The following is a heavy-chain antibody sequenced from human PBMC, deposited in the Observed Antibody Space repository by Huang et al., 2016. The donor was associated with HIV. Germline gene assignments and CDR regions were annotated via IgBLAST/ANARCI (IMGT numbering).Heavy chain of an antibody. CDR2: INTNTGNP. CDR1: GYTFTCYA. Sequence: QVQLVQSGSELNKPGASVRVSCKAAGYTFTCYAMNWVRQAPGQGLEWLGWINTNTGNPTYAQGFRGRFVFSLDTSVSSAYLHISSLDADDTAVYYCARDRGRQPLYAIYYHYYYYMDVWGKGTTVTVSS. D-gene: IGHD2-8*01. CDR3: ARDRGRQPLYAIYYHYYYYMDV. V-gene: IGHV7-4-1*02. J-gene: IGHJ6*03.